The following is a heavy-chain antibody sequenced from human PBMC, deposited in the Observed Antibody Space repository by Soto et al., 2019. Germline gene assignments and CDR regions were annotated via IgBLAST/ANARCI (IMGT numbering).Heavy chain of an antibody. J-gene: IGHJ3*02. CDR1: GFTFSSYA. CDR3: AKFNDFWSGPGAFDI. CDR2: ISGSGGST. Sequence: GGALRLSCAASGFTFSSYAMSWVRQAPGKGLEWVSAISGSGGSTYYADSVKGRFTISRDNSKNTLYLQMNSLRAEDTAVYYCAKFNDFWSGPGAFDIWGQGTMVTVSS. V-gene: IGHV3-23*01. D-gene: IGHD3-3*01.